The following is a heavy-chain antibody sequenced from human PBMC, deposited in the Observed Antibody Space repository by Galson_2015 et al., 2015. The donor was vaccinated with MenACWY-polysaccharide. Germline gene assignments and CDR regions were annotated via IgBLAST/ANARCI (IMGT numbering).Heavy chain of an antibody. CDR3: ATKMGAWEDSFAY. D-gene: IGHD1-26*01. Sequence: SLRLSCAASGFTFSSYAMSWVRQAPGKGLEWVSAISGSGGSTYYADSVKGRFTISRDNSKNTLYLQMNSLRAEDTAVYYCATKMGAWEDSFAYWGQGTPVTDSS. J-gene: IGHJ4*02. V-gene: IGHV3-23*01. CDR2: ISGSGGST. CDR1: GFTFSSYA.